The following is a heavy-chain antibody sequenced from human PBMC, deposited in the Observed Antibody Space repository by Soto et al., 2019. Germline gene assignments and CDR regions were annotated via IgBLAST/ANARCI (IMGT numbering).Heavy chain of an antibody. D-gene: IGHD2-2*01. CDR3: AHRRLPMWFDP. V-gene: IGHV2-5*02. CDR1: GFSLSTSGVG. J-gene: IGHJ5*02. CDR2: IYWDDDK. Sequence: QITLKESGPTLVKPTQTLTLTCTFSGFSLSTSGVGVGWIRQPPGKALEWLALIYWDDDKRYSPSLKSRLTITKDTSKTQVVLTMTNMDPVETATYYCAHRRLPMWFDPWGQGTLVTVSS.